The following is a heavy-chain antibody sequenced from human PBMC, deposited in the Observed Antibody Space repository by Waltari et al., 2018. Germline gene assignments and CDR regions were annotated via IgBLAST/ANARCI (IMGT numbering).Heavy chain of an antibody. CDR1: GHTPPRFR. V-gene: IGHV1-18*01. J-gene: IGHJ5*02. CDR3: GLQPNSWVYTWFDP. Sequence: QIQLVQSGPEPKEPGASGKVSCKASGHTPPRFRFVWVRQAPGQGPEWVGWVSPYEGNTLDARKVKGRVTMTTDTSTNTADMELRNLGSDDTAVYYCGLQPNSWVYTWFDPWGQGTLVSVSS. CDR2: VSPYEGNT. D-gene: IGHD6-13*01.